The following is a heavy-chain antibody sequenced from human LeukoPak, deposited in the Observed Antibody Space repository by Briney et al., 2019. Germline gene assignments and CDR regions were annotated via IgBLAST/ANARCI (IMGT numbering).Heavy chain of an antibody. J-gene: IGHJ3*02. CDR1: GGSISSSSYY. V-gene: IGHV4-39*01. CDR3: ARQNLVVPAAKSGAFDI. D-gene: IGHD2-2*01. Sequence: SETLSLTCTVSGGSISSSSYYWGWIRQPPGKGLKWIGSIYYSGSTYYNPSLKSRVTISVDTSKNQFSLKLSSVTAADTAVYYCARQNLVVPAAKSGAFDIWGQGTMVTVSS. CDR2: IYYSGST.